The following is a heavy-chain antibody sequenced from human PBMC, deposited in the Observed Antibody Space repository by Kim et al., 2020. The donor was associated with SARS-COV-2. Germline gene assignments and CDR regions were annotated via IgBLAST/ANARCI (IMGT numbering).Heavy chain of an antibody. V-gene: IGHV3-23*01. CDR3: ARRQGVSCSRTTCYLDY. Sequence: GGSLRLSCAASGFTFSSYVMTWVRQAPGKGLEWVSSISGSTTTTTYADSVKGRFTISRDNSESTLFLQMNSLRAEDTAVYYCARRQGVSCSRTTCYLDYWGQGTLVTVSS. CDR2: ISGSTTTT. J-gene: IGHJ4*02. D-gene: IGHD2-2*01. CDR1: GFTFSSYV.